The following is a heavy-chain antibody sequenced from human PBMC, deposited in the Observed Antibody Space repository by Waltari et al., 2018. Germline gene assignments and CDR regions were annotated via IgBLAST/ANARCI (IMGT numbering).Heavy chain of an antibody. J-gene: IGHJ4*02. D-gene: IGHD3-10*01. Sequence: QVQLVQSGSELKKPGASVKVSCKASGYTFTSYAISWVRQAPGQGLEWMGGIIPIFGTANYAQKFQGRVTITADESTSTAYMELSSLRSEDTAVYYCARDPYYYGSGSYYNALYFDYWGQGTLVTVSS. CDR2: IIPIFGTA. CDR3: ARDPYYYGSGSYYNALYFDY. CDR1: GYTFTSYA. V-gene: IGHV1-69*01.